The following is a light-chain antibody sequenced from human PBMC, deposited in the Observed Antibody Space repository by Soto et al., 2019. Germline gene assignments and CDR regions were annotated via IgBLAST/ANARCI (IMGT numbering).Light chain of an antibody. Sequence: DIQMTXXXXSLSASVGDRVTITCRASQSISTWLAWYQQKPGKAPKSLIFAASSLQSGVPSKFIGTGSGTDFTLTISSLQAEDVATYFCQQYHSYPLTFGGGTKVDIK. V-gene: IGKV1D-16*01. CDR3: QQYHSYPLT. J-gene: IGKJ4*01. CDR2: AAS. CDR1: QSISTW.